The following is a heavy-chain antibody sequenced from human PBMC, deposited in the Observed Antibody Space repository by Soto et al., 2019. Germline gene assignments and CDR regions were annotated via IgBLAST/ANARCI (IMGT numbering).Heavy chain of an antibody. V-gene: IGHV3-23*01. CDR2: ITDTGGDA. CDR1: GFMFGTSG. Sequence: GGSLRLSCEASGFMFGTSGMHWVRQAPGKGLEWVSTITDTGGDAKYADSVRGRFTISRDNSKNTLHLQMSSLRAEDSAVYYCARGSTDSYPGSRIFDFWGRGTLVTVSS. J-gene: IGHJ4*02. D-gene: IGHD3-10*01. CDR3: ARGSTDSYPGSRIFDF.